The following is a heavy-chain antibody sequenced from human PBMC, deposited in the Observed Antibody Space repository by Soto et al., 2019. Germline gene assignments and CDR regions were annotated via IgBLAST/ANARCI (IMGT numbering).Heavy chain of an antibody. J-gene: IGHJ4*02. CDR3: ARESIAAADQYHFDY. CDR1: GGSISSGDYY. CDR2: IYYSGST. V-gene: IGHV4-30-4*01. Sequence: PSETLSLTCTVSGGSISSGDYYWSWIRQPPGKGLEWIGYIYYSGSTYYNPSLKSRVTISVDTSKNQFSLKLSSVTAADTAVYYCARESIAAADQYHFDYWGQGTLVTVSS. D-gene: IGHD6-13*01.